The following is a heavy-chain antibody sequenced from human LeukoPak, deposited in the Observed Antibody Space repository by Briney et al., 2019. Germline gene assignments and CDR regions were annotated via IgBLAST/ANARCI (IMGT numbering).Heavy chain of an antibody. CDR1: GFTLESYA. Sequence: GGSLRLSCAASGFTLESYAMSWVRQAPGKGLEYVSAISGTGGSTYYADSVKGRFTISRDNSKNTLYLEMNSLGAEDTAVYYYEKDQGNSGYYSRDAFDIWGQGTMVTVSS. D-gene: IGHD3-22*01. CDR2: ISGTGGST. V-gene: IGHV3-23*01. CDR3: EKDQGNSGYYSRDAFDI. J-gene: IGHJ3*02.